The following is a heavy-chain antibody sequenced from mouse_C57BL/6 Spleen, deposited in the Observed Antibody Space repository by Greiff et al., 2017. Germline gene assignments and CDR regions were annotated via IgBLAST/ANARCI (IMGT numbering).Heavy chain of an antibody. D-gene: IGHD2-1*01. CDR1: GYAFTNYL. Sequence: VQLLQSGAGLVRPGTSVKVSCKASGYAFTNYLIEWVKQRPGQGLEWIGVISPGGGGTNYNEKVKGKATLTADKSSSTTYMQLRSLTSEDSAVYFWAREDPYGNYGAYWGQGTLVTVAA. CDR2: ISPGGGGT. V-gene: IGHV1-54*01. CDR3: AREDPYGNYGAY. J-gene: IGHJ3*01.